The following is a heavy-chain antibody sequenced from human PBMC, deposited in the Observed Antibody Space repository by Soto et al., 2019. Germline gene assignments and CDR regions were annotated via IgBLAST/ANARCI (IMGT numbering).Heavy chain of an antibody. CDR2: IYYSGST. V-gene: IGHV4-61*03. D-gene: IGHD3-22*01. J-gene: IGHJ6*02. CDR1: RRSISSGTYY. CDR3: ARHIGYYDSSGYYRNYYYYGMDV. Sequence: PPETLTLTCTHSRRSISSGTYYWSWLRQPPGQVLEWIGYIYYSGSTKYNPSLQSRVTISVDTSKNHFSLKLSSVTAADPAVYYCARHIGYYDSSGYYRNYYYYGMDVWGQGPTVTVSS.